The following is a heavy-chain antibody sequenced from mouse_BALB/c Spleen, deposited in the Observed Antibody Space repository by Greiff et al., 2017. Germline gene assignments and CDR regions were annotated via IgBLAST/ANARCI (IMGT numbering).Heavy chain of an antibody. D-gene: IGHD3-3*01. Sequence: VQLQESGAELAKPGASVKMSCKASGYTFTSYWMHWVKQRPGQGLEWIGYINPSTGYTEYNQKFKDKATLTADKSSSTAYMQLSSLTSEDSAVYYCARRDPYAMDYWGQGTSVTVSS. CDR1: GYTFTSYW. CDR2: INPSTGYT. CDR3: ARRDPYAMDY. J-gene: IGHJ4*01. V-gene: IGHV1-7*01.